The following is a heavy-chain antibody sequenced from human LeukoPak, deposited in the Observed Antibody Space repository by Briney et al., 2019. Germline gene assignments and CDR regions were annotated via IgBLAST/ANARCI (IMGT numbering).Heavy chain of an antibody. CDR2: IYYSGST. CDR1: GGSISTYY. V-gene: IGHV4-59*01. D-gene: IGHD6-19*01. J-gene: IGHJ5*02. CDR3: ARAVARNWFDP. Sequence: SETLSLTCTVSGGSISTYYWSWIRQPPGKGLEWIGYIYYSGSTNYNPSLKSRVTISVDTSKNQFSLKLSSVTAADTAVYYCARAVARNWFDPWGQGTLVTVSS.